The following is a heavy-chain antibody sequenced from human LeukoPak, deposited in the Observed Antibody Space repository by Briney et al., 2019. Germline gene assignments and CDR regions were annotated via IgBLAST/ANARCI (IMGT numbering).Heavy chain of an antibody. CDR3: ARGGGSQGPDY. Sequence: SETLSLTCTVSGGSISSYYWSWIRQPPGKGLERIGYIYYSGSTNYNPSLKSRVTISVDTSKNQFSLKLSSVTAADTAVYYCARGGGSQGPDYWGQGTLVTVSS. J-gene: IGHJ4*02. D-gene: IGHD1-26*01. V-gene: IGHV4-59*01. CDR2: IYYSGST. CDR1: GGSISSYY.